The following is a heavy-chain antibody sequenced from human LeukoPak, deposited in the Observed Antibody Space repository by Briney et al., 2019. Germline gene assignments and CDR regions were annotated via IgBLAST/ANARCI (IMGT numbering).Heavy chain of an antibody. V-gene: IGHV4-59*01. CDR1: GGSISSYY. J-gene: IGHJ4*02. D-gene: IGHD5-18*01. CDR3: ARHKGYGFDY. CDR2: GYCSGTT. Sequence: SETLSLICTVSGGSISSYYWSWVRQPPGKGLEWIGFGYCSGTTNYNPSLRSRVSLSVDTSKNQFSLKLSSVTAADTAVYYCARHKGYGFDYWGQGTLVTVSS.